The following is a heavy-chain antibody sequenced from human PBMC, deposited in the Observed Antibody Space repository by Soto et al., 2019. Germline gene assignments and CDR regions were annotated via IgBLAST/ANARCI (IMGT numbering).Heavy chain of an antibody. D-gene: IGHD6-6*01. CDR2: IYTSGST. V-gene: IGHV4-4*07. Sequence: QVQLQESGPGLVKPSETLSLTCTVSGGSISSYYWSWILQPAGQGLGWIGRIYTSGSTNYNPSLKSRVTMSVDTPKTQFSLKLSSVPAADTAVYYCAREGSSSILFDHWGQGTLVTVSS. J-gene: IGHJ4*02. CDR1: GGSISSYY. CDR3: AREGSSSILFDH.